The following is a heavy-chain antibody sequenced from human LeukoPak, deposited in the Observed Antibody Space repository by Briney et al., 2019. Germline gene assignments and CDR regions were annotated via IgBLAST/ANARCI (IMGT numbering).Heavy chain of an antibody. Sequence: PSETLSLTCTVSGDSFSTYYWSWIRQPPGKGLEWIGYIPYSGRTNYSPSLRSRVTLSLDTSKSQFSLKLSSVTAADTAFYYCARGSHYGSGRLFDYWGQGTLVTVSS. CDR3: ARGSHYGSGRLFDY. CDR2: IPYSGRT. V-gene: IGHV4-59*01. CDR1: GDSFSTYY. J-gene: IGHJ4*02. D-gene: IGHD3-10*01.